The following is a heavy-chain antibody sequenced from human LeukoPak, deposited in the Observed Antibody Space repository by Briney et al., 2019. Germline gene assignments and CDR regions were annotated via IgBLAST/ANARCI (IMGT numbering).Heavy chain of an antibody. CDR3: AKNGDRGAYCSGGSCYPYYYYYIDV. Sequence: PSGTLSLTCAVSGGSISSSNWWSWVRQPPGKGLEWIGEIYHSGSTNYNPSLKSRVTISVDKSKNQFSLKLSSVTAADTAIYYCAKNGDRGAYCSGGSCYPYYYYYIDVWGKGTTVTISS. D-gene: IGHD2-15*01. CDR2: IYHSGST. CDR1: GGSISSSNW. V-gene: IGHV4-4*02. J-gene: IGHJ6*03.